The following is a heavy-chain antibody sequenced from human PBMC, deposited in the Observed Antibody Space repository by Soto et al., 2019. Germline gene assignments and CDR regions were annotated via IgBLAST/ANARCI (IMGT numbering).Heavy chain of an antibody. V-gene: IGHV3-33*01. CDR1: GFTFNTYG. D-gene: IGHD1-26*01. CDR3: ARDLGELWPSVGGY. CDR2: IYYDGRNK. J-gene: IGHJ4*02. Sequence: VQLVESGGGVVQPGRSLRLSCAASGFTFNTYGMHWVRQAPGKGLEWVAVIYYDGRNKYYADSVKGRFTISRDNSNNTLNLQMNSLRVEDTAVYYCARDLGELWPSVGGYWGQGTLVTVSS.